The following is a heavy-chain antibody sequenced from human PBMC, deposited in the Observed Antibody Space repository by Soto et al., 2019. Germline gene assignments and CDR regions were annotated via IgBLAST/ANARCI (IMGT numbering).Heavy chain of an antibody. J-gene: IGHJ5*02. Sequence: ASVKVSCKASGYTFTSYGISWVRQAPGQGLEWMGWISAYNGNTNYAQKLQGRVTMTTDTSTSTAYMELRSLRSDDTAVYYCGNFPGIAAAGTHLWFDPWGQGTLVTVSS. CDR2: ISAYNGNT. V-gene: IGHV1-18*01. D-gene: IGHD6-13*01. CDR1: GYTFTSYG. CDR3: GNFPGIAAAGTHLWFDP.